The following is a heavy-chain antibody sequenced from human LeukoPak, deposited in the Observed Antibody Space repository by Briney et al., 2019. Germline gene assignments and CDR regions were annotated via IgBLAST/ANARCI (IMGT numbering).Heavy chain of an antibody. D-gene: IGHD1-26*01. J-gene: IGHJ4*02. CDR3: ARSEWELTLDY. CDR2: ITPIFGTA. V-gene: IGHV1-69*13. CDR1: GGTFSSYD. Sequence: RASVKVSCKASGGTFSSYDISWVRQAPGQGLEWMGEITPIFGTANYAHKFQGRVTITADGSTSTAYMELSSLRYEDTAVYYCARSEWELTLDYWGQGTLLTVSS.